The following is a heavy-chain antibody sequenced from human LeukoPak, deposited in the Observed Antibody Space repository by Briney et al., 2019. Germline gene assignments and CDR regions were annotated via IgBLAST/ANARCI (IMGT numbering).Heavy chain of an antibody. CDR3: ASHRGYSYYMDV. D-gene: IGHD5-18*01. V-gene: IGHV4-34*01. J-gene: IGHJ6*03. Sequence: SETLSLTCAVYGGSFSGYYWSWIRQPPGKGLEWIGEINHSGSTNYNPSLKSRATISVDTSKNQFSLKLSSVTAADTAVYYCASHRGYSYYMDVWGKGTTVTVSS. CDR2: INHSGST. CDR1: GGSFSGYY.